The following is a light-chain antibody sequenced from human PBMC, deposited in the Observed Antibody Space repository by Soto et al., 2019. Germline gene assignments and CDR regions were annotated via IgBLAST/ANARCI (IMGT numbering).Light chain of an antibody. Sequence: DIVITQSPDSLTVSQGERVTINCKSSQSVLYIPNKKNYLAWYQQKAGQPPRLLIYWASFRESGVPDRFSGSGSETDFTLTISSLQAEDVAVYYCQHYFDSPAFGGGTKVEI. CDR2: WAS. CDR1: QSVLYIPNKKNY. V-gene: IGKV4-1*01. CDR3: QHYFDSPA. J-gene: IGKJ4*01.